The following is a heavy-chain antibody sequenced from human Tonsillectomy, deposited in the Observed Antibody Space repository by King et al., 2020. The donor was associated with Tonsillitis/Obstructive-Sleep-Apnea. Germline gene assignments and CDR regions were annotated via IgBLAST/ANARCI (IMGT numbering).Heavy chain of an antibody. J-gene: IGHJ6*02. Sequence: VQLVESGGGVVQPGRSLRLSCGASGFTFRSYAMHWVRQAPGKGLGWVAVISYDGSNKYYADSVKGRFTISRDNSKNTLYLQMNSLRADDTAVYYCARDRIQLWVDERWDNYGMDVWGQGTTVTVSS. V-gene: IGHV3-30*04. CDR2: ISYDGSNK. CDR3: ARDRIQLWVDERWDNYGMDV. CDR1: GFTFRSYA. D-gene: IGHD5-18*01.